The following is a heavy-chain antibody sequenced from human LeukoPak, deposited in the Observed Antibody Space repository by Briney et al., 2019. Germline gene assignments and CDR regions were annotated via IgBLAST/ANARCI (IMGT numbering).Heavy chain of an antibody. Sequence: SETLSLTCTVSGGSISSYYWSWIRQPPGKGLEWIGYIYDSGTTNYNPSLKSRVTISVDTSKNQFSLKLSSVTAADTAVYYCARARSDSPIRSRATTRLDYWGQGTLVTVSS. D-gene: IGHD1/OR15-1a*01. CDR1: GGSISSYY. CDR3: ARARSDSPIRSRATTRLDY. V-gene: IGHV4-59*01. J-gene: IGHJ4*02. CDR2: IYDSGTT.